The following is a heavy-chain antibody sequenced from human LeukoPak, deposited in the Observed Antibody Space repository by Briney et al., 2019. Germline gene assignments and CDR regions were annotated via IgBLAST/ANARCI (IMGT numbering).Heavy chain of an antibody. V-gene: IGHV1-69*04. D-gene: IGHD2-21*02. J-gene: IGHJ4*02. Sequence: SVKVSCKASGGTFSSYAISWERQAPGQGLEWMGRIIPIFGIANYAQKFQGRVTITADKSTSTAYMELSSLRSEDTAVYYCARDAAYCGGDCPFDYWGQGTLVTVSS. CDR2: IIPIFGIA. CDR3: ARDAAYCGGDCPFDY. CDR1: GGTFSSYA.